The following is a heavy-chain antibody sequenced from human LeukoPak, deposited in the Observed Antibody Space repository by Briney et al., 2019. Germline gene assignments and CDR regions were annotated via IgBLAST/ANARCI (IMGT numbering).Heavy chain of an antibody. Sequence: ASVKVSCKASGYTFTSYYMHWVRQATGQGLEWMGWMNPNSGNTGYAQKFQGRVTMTRNTSISTAYMELSSLRSEDTAVYYCARVMVRSRNWVDPWGQGTLVTVSS. CDR2: MNPNSGNT. J-gene: IGHJ5*02. CDR3: ARVMVRSRNWVDP. CDR1: GYTFTSYY. V-gene: IGHV1-8*02. D-gene: IGHD3-10*01.